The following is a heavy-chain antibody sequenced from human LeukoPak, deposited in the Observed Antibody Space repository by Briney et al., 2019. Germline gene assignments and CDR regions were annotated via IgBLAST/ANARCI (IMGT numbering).Heavy chain of an antibody. V-gene: IGHV1-69*06. D-gene: IGHD2-2*03. CDR2: IIPTFGTA. CDR3: ARAVDIVVVPTL. J-gene: IGHJ4*02. CDR1: GGTFSSYA. Sequence: GASVKVSCKASGGTFSSYAISWVRQAPGQGLEWMGGIIPTFGTANYAQKFQGRVTITADKSTSTAYMELSSLRSEDTAVYYCARAVDIVVVPTLWGQGTLVTVSS.